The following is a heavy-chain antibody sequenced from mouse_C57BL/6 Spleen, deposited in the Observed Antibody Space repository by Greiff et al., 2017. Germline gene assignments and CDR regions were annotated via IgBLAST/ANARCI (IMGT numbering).Heavy chain of an antibody. J-gene: IGHJ2*01. CDR3: ARGAYYSNSLDY. CDR1: GYSITSGYY. CDR2: ISYDGSN. Sequence: DVKLQESGPGLVKPSQSLSLTCSVTGYSITSGYYWNWIRQFPGNKLEWMGYISYDGSNNYNPSLKNRISITRDTSKNQFFLKLNSVTTEDTATYYCARGAYYSNSLDYWGQGTTLTVSS. D-gene: IGHD2-5*01. V-gene: IGHV3-6*01.